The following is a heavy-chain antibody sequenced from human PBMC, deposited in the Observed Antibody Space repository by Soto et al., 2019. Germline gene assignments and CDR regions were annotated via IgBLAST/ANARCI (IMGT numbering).Heavy chain of an antibody. CDR1: GDRISTTGVA. CDR2: TYYRSKWIS. D-gene: IGHD1-26*01. J-gene: IGHJ4*02. Sequence: KQSQTLSLTCVISGDRISTTGVAWNWIRQSPARGLEWLGRTYYRSKWISESALSVKSRLAINSDTSKNQFSLQLNSVIPDDTAVYYCARDYSWAFDHWGPGILVTVSS. CDR3: ARDYSWAFDH. V-gene: IGHV6-1*01.